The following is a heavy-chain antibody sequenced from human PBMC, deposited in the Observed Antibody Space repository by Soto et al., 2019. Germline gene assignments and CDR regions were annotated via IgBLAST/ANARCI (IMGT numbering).Heavy chain of an antibody. V-gene: IGHV4-59*01. CDR2: LHYSGTA. J-gene: IGHJ4*02. D-gene: IGHD3-16*01. CDR1: GASMSDYY. Sequence: QVQLQESGPGLVKPSETLSLTCTVSGASMSDYYGSWIRQSPGKGLEHIGYLHYSGTANYNPSLKSRVTISMDTSRNQFALKVTSVSAAVTAIYCCARSGHTVAGVGWGQGILVTVSS. CDR3: ARSGHTVAGVG.